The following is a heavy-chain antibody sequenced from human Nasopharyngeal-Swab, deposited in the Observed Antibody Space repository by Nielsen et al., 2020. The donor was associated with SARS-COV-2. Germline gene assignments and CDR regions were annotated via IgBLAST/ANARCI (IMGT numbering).Heavy chain of an antibody. J-gene: IGHJ6*02. V-gene: IGHV1-69*06. CDR1: GYTLTSYP. CDR2: IIPIFGTA. Sequence: SVHVSFKASGYTLTSYPISWVRQAPAQGLEWLGGIIPIFGTANYAQKFQGRVTNTADKSTSTAYMELSSLRSEDTAVYYCARDVGQLGMGESYYYYGMDVWGQGTTVTVSS. CDR3: ARDVGQLGMGESYYYYGMDV. D-gene: IGHD7-27*01.